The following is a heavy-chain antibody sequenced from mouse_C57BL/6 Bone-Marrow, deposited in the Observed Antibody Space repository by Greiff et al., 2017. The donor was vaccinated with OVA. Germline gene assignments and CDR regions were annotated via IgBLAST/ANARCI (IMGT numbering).Heavy chain of an antibody. CDR2: INYDGSST. J-gene: IGHJ1*03. CDR3: ARGSSYGYFDV. CDR1: GFTFSDYY. V-gene: IGHV5-16*01. Sequence: EVQLQEPEAGLVQPGSSMKLSCTASGFTFSDYYMAWVRQVPEQGLEWVANINYDGSSTYYLDSLKSRFTISIDNAKNILYLQMSSLKSEDTAAYYCARGSSYGYFDVWGTGTTVTVSS. D-gene: IGHD1-1*01.